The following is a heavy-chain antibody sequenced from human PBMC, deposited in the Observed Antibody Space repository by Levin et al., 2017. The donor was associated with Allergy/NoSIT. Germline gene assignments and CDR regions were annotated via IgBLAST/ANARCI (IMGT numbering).Heavy chain of an antibody. V-gene: IGHV3-7*01. D-gene: IGHD2-21*01. CDR1: GFTFSNYW. Sequence: GGSLRLSCEASGFTFSNYWMNWVRQAPGKGPEWLANIRQDANDMYYVDSVKGRFTISRDNAKNSLYLQLTSLRPEDTAVYYCARDVIARGAFDIWGQGTMVTVSS. CDR3: ARDVIARGAFDI. CDR2: IRQDANDM. J-gene: IGHJ3*02.